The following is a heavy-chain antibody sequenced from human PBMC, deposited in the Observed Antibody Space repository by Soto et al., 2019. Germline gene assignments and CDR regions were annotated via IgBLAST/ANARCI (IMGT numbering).Heavy chain of an antibody. Sequence: GGSLRLSCAASGFTFSTFSMNWVRQAPGKGLEWLSYIGGSGGSISYADSVKGRFTISRDNGKNTLHLQMSSLRDEDTAVYYCARDLAWAFDSWGQGALVTVSS. D-gene: IGHD1-26*01. J-gene: IGHJ4*02. CDR2: IGGSGGSI. CDR3: ARDLAWAFDS. V-gene: IGHV3-48*02. CDR1: GFTFSTFS.